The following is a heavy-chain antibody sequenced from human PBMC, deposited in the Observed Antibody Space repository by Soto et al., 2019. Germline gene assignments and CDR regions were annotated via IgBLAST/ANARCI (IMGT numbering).Heavy chain of an antibody. CDR2: IYYSGST. CDR1: GGSISSSSYY. Sequence: PSETLSLTCTVSGGSISSSSYYWGWIRQPPGKGMEWIGSIYYSGSTYYNTSLKSRVTISVDTSKNQFSLKLSSVTATDTAVYYCARQVPDIVVVPAAPTYYYYGMDVWGQGTTVTVSS. J-gene: IGHJ6*02. CDR3: ARQVPDIVVVPAAPTYYYYGMDV. D-gene: IGHD2-2*01. V-gene: IGHV4-39*01.